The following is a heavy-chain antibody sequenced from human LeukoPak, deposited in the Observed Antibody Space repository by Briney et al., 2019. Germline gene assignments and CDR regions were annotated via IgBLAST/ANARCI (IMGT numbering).Heavy chain of an antibody. CDR1: GFTFSNYP. CDR2: ISYEGSNK. D-gene: IGHD2-21*01. CDR3: ARAPRLLAGNNGVDC. J-gene: IGHJ4*02. Sequence: GVPLRLSCCASGFTFSNYPMHWVRQTRGKGLEGVAVISYEGSNKLYSDSVKGRSTVSRDNHNNTLSLKINSLRREDTAVYDCARAPRLLAGNNGVDCWGPGTRVTVSS. V-gene: IGHV3-30*17.